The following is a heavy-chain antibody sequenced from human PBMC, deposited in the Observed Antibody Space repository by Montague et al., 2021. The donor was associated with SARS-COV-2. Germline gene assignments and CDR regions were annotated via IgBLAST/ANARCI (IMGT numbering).Heavy chain of an antibody. Sequence: SLRLSCAASGFTFRSYAMSWVRQAPGKGLEWVSAISGGGGTTYYADSVKGRFTISRDNSKNTLYLQMNSLRAEDTAVYYCAKIWVISGGDYWGQGILVTVSS. CDR2: ISGGGGTT. CDR3: AKIWVISGGDY. J-gene: IGHJ4*02. CDR1: GFTFRSYA. V-gene: IGHV3-23*01. D-gene: IGHD3-22*01.